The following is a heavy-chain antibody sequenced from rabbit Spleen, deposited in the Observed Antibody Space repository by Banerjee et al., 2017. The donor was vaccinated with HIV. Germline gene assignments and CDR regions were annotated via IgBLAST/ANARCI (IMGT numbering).Heavy chain of an antibody. J-gene: IGHJ4*01. Sequence: QEQLEESAGGLVQPGGSLKLSCKASGFTLSSYYMNWVRQAPGKGLEWIGYIDTGSSGFTYFASWAKGRFTISKASSTTVTLQMTSLTAADTATYFCARDTSNAYYDFWGPGTLVTVS. CDR1: GFTLSSYY. CDR2: IDTGSSGFT. CDR3: ARDTSNAYYDF. V-gene: IGHV1S45*01. D-gene: IGHD1-1*01.